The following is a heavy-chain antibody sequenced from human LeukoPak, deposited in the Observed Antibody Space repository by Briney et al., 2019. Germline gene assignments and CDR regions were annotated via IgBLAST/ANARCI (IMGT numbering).Heavy chain of an antibody. J-gene: IGHJ4*02. V-gene: IGHV3-23*01. D-gene: IGHD1/OR15-1a*01. CDR2: SSGNGGST. CDR1: GFTFSNYA. CDR3: ARDSNWNNGGFDY. Sequence: GGSLRLSCGASGFTFSNYAMSWVRQAPGKGLEWVSTSSGNGGSTYYGDSVKGRFTISRDNVKNTLHLQMSSLRAEDTAIYYCARDSNWNNGGFDYWGQGTLVTVSS.